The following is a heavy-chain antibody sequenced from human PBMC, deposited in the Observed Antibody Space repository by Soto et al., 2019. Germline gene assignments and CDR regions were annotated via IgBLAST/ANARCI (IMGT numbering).Heavy chain of an antibody. CDR3: ATPTQLRGAMIANITFDF. CDR2: FDPEGGEA. J-gene: IGHJ4*02. D-gene: IGHD3-10*01. CDR1: GGNRVDLC. V-gene: IGHV1-24*01. Sequence: ASVRDSYKLSGGNRVDLCVRCVLQEQGKGLEWMGGFDPEGGEAIYAQKWHGRVTVTEDTVTGTAYMELRGLKSDDTAVYYCATPTQLRGAMIANITFDFWGQGTPVTVA.